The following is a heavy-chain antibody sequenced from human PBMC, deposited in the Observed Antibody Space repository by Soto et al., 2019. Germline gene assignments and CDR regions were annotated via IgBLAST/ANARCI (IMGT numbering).Heavy chain of an antibody. CDR1: GFTFSSYG. CDR3: AKDRMRAWSIVLMVYDY. J-gene: IGHJ4*02. D-gene: IGHD2-8*01. CDR2: ISYDGSNK. Sequence: VGSLRLSCAASGFTFSSYGMHWVRQAPGKGLEWVAVISYDGSNKYYADSVKGRFTISRDNSKNTLYLQMNSLRAEDTAVYYCAKDRMRAWSIVLMVYDYWGQGTLVTVSS. V-gene: IGHV3-30*18.